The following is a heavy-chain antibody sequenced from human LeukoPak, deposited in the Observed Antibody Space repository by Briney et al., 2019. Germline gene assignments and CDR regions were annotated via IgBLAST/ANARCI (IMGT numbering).Heavy chain of an antibody. Sequence: GGSPRLSCAASGFTLSSYAMHWVRQAPGQGLEGGAVISYDVSNKYYADSVKGRFTISRDNSKNTLYLQMNSLRAEDTAVYYCARDLRGCSSTSCYWYYYYYYGMDVWGQGTTVTVSS. J-gene: IGHJ6*02. CDR2: ISYDVSNK. V-gene: IGHV3-30*04. CDR3: ARDLRGCSSTSCYWYYYYYYGMDV. D-gene: IGHD2-2*01. CDR1: GFTLSSYA.